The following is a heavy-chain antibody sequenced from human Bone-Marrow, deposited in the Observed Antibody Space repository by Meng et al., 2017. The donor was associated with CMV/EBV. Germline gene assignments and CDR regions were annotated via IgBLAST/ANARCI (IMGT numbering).Heavy chain of an antibody. V-gene: IGHV3-11*01. J-gene: IGHJ4*02. CDR3: ARDMSSWLRNDY. CDR2: IRGSGDTT. Sequence: SCAASGFTFSDYYMSWIRQAPGKGLEWVSYIRGSGDTTYYANSVKGRFTISRDNAKNSLYLQMNSLRAEDTAIYYCARDMSSWLRNDYWGQGTLVTVSS. D-gene: IGHD6-13*01. CDR1: GFTFSDYY.